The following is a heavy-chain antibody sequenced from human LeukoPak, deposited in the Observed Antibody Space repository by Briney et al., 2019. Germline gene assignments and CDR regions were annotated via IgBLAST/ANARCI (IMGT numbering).Heavy chain of an antibody. CDR2: IDPSDSYT. V-gene: IGHV5-10-1*01. CDR1: GYSFTSYW. J-gene: IGHJ3*02. D-gene: IGHD5-12*01. Sequence: GESLRISCKGSGYSFTSYWISWVRQMPGKGLEWMGRIDPSDSYTNYSPSFQGHVTISADKSISTAYLQWSSLKASDTAMYYCARGGVVATRGSYSGNDAFDIWGQGTMVTVSS. CDR3: ARGGVVATRGSYSGNDAFDI.